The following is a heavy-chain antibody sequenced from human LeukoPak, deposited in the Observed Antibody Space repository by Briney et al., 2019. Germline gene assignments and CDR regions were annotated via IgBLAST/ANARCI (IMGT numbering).Heavy chain of an antibody. CDR2: IYYSGST. CDR1: GGSISSGDYY. Sequence: SQTLSLTCTVSGGSISSGDYYWSWIRQPPGKGLEWIGYIYYSGSTYYNPSLKSRVTISVDTSKNQFSLKLSSVTAADTAVYYCARGRDIVVVPAAMRGPPYYYMDVWGEGTTVTVSS. CDR3: ARGRDIVVVPAAMRGPPYYYMDV. J-gene: IGHJ6*03. D-gene: IGHD2-2*01. V-gene: IGHV4-30-4*08.